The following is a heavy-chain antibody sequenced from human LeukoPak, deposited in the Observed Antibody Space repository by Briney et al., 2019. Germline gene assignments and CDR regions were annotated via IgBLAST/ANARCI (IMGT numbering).Heavy chain of an antibody. V-gene: IGHV1-24*01. CDR2: FDPEDGET. CDR3: AAVAGTVSFWFDP. Sequence: GASVKVSCKVSGYTLTELSMHWVRQAPGKGLEWMGGFDPEDGETIYAQKFQGRVTMTEDTPTDTAYMELSSLRSEDTAVYYCAAVAGTVSFWFDPWGQGTLVTVSS. J-gene: IGHJ5*02. D-gene: IGHD6-19*01. CDR1: GYTLTELS.